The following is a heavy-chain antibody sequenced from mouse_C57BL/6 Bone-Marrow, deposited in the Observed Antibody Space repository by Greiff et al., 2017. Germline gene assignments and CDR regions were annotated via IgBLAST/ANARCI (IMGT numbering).Heavy chain of an antibody. CDR2: INPNNGGT. Sequence: EVQLQQSGPELVKPGASVKISCKASGYTFTDYYMNWVKQSHGKSLEWIGDINPNNGGTSYNQKFKGKATLTVDKSSSTAYMVLRSLTSEDSAVYYCAITNGLAWFAYWGQGTLVTVSA. J-gene: IGHJ3*01. CDR1: GYTFTDYY. D-gene: IGHD1-1*01. V-gene: IGHV1-26*01. CDR3: AITNGLAWFAY.